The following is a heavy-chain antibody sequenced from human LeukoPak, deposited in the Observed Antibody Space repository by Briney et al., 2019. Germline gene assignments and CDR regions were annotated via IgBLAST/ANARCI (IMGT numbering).Heavy chain of an antibody. D-gene: IGHD3-10*01. CDR1: GFTFSNDW. J-gene: IGHJ4*02. Sequence: GGSLRLSCAASGFTFSNDWMSWVRQAPGKGLEWVGRIKSKTDGGTTDYAAPVKGRFTISRDDSKNTLYLQMNSLKTEDTAVYYWTTGPFYGSGSYYIGFDYWGQGTLVTVSS. CDR3: TTGPFYGSGSYYIGFDY. V-gene: IGHV3-15*01. CDR2: IKSKTDGGTT.